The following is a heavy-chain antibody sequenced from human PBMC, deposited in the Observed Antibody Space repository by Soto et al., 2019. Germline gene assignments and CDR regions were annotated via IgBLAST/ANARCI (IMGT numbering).Heavy chain of an antibody. CDR2: IYYSGST. Sequence: SETLSLTCTGSGGSISSYYWSWIRQPPGKGLEWIGYIYYSGSTNYNPSLKSRVTISVDTSKNQFSLKLSSVTAADTAVYYCAGESSYWSNISRPTWFDPWGQGTRVTVSS. V-gene: IGHV4-59*01. CDR3: AGESSYWSNISRPTWFDP. J-gene: IGHJ5*02. CDR1: GGSISSYY. D-gene: IGHD3-3*02.